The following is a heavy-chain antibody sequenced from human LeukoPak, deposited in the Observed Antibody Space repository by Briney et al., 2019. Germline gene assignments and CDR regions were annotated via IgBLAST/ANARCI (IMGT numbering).Heavy chain of an antibody. CDR1: GGSISSSSYY. J-gene: IGHJ4*02. Sequence: SETLSLTCTVSGGSISSSSYYWGWIRQPPGKGLEWIGSIYYSGSTYYNPSLKSRVTISVDTSKNQFSLKLSSVTAADTAVYYCARPTYNYDSRRWETRYYFDYWGQGTLVTVSS. CDR2: IYYSGST. D-gene: IGHD3-22*01. V-gene: IGHV4-39*01. CDR3: ARPTYNYDSRRWETRYYFDY.